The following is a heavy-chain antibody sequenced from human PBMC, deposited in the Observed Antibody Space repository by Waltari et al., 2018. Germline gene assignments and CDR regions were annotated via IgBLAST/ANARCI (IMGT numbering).Heavy chain of an antibody. CDR1: GGSFSGYY. CDR2: INHSGST. J-gene: IGHJ4*02. CDR3: ARHRRYYYDSRLGPNSFDY. D-gene: IGHD3-22*01. V-gene: IGHV4-34*01. Sequence: QVQLQQWGAGLLKPSETLSLTCAVYGGSFSGYYWSWIRQPPGKGLEWIGEINHSGSTNYNPSLKSRVTISVDTSKNQFSRKLSSVTAADTAVYYCARHRRYYYDSRLGPNSFDYWGQGTLVTVSS.